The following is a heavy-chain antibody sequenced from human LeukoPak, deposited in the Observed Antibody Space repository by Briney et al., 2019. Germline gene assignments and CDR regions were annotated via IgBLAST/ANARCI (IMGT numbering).Heavy chain of an antibody. CDR1: GGSISSGSYY. J-gene: IGHJ4*02. CDR3: AREGQGDY. CDR2: IYTSGST. Sequence: SQTLSLTCTVSGGSISSGSYYWSWIRQPAGKGLEWIGRIYTSGSTNYNPSLKSRVTISVDTSKNQFSLKLSSVTAADTAVYYCAREGQGDYWGQGTLVTVSS. V-gene: IGHV4-61*02.